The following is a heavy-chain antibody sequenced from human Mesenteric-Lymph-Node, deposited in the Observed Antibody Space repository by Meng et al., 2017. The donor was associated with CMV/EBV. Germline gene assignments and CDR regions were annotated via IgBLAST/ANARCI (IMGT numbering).Heavy chain of an antibody. J-gene: IGHJ6*02. CDR3: ARDISLVRGIMKSYYGMDV. Sequence: GESLKISCAASGFTFSDYYMSWIRQAPGKGLEWVSYISSSGSTIYYADSVKGRFTISRDNAKNSLYLQMNSLRAEDTAVYYCARDISLVRGIMKSYYGMDVWGQGTTVTVS. CDR1: GFTFSDYY. D-gene: IGHD3-10*01. V-gene: IGHV3-11*01. CDR2: ISSSGSTI.